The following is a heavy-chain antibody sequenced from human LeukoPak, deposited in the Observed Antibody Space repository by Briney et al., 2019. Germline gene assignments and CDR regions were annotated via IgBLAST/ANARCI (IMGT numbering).Heavy chain of an antibody. J-gene: IGHJ4*02. CDR3: AKDLIRNDY. Sequence: GGSLRLSCAASGFTFSSYAMTWVRQTPGKGLEWVSAISGSGGSTYYADSVKGRFTISRDNSKNTLYLQMNSLRAEDTAVYYGAKDLIRNDYWGQGTLVTVSS. CDR2: ISGSGGST. D-gene: IGHD1-14*01. CDR1: GFTFSSYA. V-gene: IGHV3-23*01.